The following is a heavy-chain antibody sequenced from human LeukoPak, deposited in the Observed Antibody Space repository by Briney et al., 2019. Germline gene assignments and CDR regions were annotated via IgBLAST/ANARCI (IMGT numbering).Heavy chain of an antibody. CDR1: GFTFSSYA. CDR3: ARESAIYSSSWYGWFDP. D-gene: IGHD6-13*01. Sequence: PGGSLRLSCAASGFTFSSYAMHWVRQAPGKGLEWVAVISYDGSNKYYADSVKGRFTISRDNSKNTLYLQMNSLRAEDTAVYYCARESAIYSSSWYGWFDPWGQGTLVTVSS. J-gene: IGHJ5*02. CDR2: ISYDGSNK. V-gene: IGHV3-30*01.